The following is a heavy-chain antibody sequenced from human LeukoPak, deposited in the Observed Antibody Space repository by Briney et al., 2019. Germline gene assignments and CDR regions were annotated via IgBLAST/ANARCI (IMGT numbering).Heavy chain of an antibody. CDR1: GYSISSGYY. CDR3: ASRSSYFDY. J-gene: IGHJ4*02. CDR2: IYHSGST. V-gene: IGHV4-38-2*01. Sequence: SETLSLTCAVSGYSISSGYYWGWIRQPPGKGLEWIGSIYHSGSTYYNPSLKSRVTISVDTSKNQFSLKLISVTAADTAVYYCASRSSYFDYWGGGTLDSVSS.